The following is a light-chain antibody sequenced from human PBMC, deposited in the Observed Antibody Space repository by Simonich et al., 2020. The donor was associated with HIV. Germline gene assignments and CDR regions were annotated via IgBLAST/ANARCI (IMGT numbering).Light chain of an antibody. CDR1: QSVSSN. Sequence: EIVMTQSPATLSVSPGERATLSCRARQSVSSNLAWYQQKPVQAPRLIIYSASTRATGIPAKFSGSCSGTEFTLTISSMQSEDIAVYYCQQYNNRPLTFGGGTKVEIK. J-gene: IGKJ4*01. V-gene: IGKV3-15*01. CDR3: QQYNNRPLT. CDR2: SAS.